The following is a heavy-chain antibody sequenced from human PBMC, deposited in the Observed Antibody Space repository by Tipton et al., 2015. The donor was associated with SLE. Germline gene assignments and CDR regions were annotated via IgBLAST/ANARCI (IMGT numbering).Heavy chain of an antibody. D-gene: IGHD2-2*01. J-gene: IGHJ1*01. CDR1: GGSISRYY. Sequence: TLSLTCTVSGGSISRYYWNWIRQPPGKGLEWIGYIFYSGSTNYSPSLRSRVTISVDTSKNQFSLKLTSVTAADTAVYYCARAYCSSSSCQRTECFQHWGQGTLVTVSS. CDR3: ARAYCSSSSCQRTECFQH. CDR2: IFYSGST. V-gene: IGHV4-59*01.